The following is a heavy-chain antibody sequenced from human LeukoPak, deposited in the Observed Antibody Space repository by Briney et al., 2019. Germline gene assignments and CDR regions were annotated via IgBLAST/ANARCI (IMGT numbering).Heavy chain of an antibody. CDR1: GFTFSDYY. J-gene: IGHJ5*02. Sequence: GGSLGLSCAASGFTFSDYYMSWIRQAPGKGLEWVSYISNSGTTIYYADSVKGRFTISRDNAKNSLYLQMNSLRAEDTAMYYCARALAGFSFDPWGQGTLVTVSS. D-gene: IGHD3-10*01. V-gene: IGHV3-11*01. CDR2: ISNSGTTI. CDR3: ARALAGFSFDP.